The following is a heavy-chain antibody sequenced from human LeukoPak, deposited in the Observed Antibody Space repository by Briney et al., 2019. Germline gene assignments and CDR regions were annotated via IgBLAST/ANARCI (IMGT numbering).Heavy chain of an antibody. CDR2: INPSGGST. V-gene: IGHV1-46*01. Sequence: ASVKVSCKASGYTFTGYYMHWVRQAPGQGLEWMGIINPSGGSTSYAQKFQGRVTMTRDMSTTTLYMELSSLRSEDTAVYYCARDKGHSSFDYWGQGTLVTVSS. D-gene: IGHD2-15*01. J-gene: IGHJ4*02. CDR1: GYTFTGYY. CDR3: ARDKGHSSFDY.